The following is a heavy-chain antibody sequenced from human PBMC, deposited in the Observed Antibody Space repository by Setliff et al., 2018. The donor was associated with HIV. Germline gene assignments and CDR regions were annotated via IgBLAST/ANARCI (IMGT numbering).Heavy chain of an antibody. D-gene: IGHD3-9*01. CDR1: GGSISTFY. CDR2: IHYSGNT. CDR3: TRLALGN. Sequence: PSETLSLTCTVSGGSISTFYWSWIRQPPGKGLEWIGDIHYSGNTHYNPSLKSRVTISVDTSKNQFSLKLNSVSPTDTAVYYCTRLALGNWGQGTLVTVSS. V-gene: IGHV4-59*04. J-gene: IGHJ4*02.